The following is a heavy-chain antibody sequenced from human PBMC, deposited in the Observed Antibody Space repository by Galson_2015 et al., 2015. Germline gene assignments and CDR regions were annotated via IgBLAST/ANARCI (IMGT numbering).Heavy chain of an antibody. CDR2: IYSGGST. D-gene: IGHD5-18*01. Sequence: SLRLSCAASGFTVSSNYMSWVRQAPGKGLEWVSVIYSGGSTYYADSAKGRFTISRDNSKNTLYLQMNSLRAEDTAVYYCARAHVGGYSYGELDYWGQGTLVTVSS. CDR3: ARAHVGGYSYGELDY. V-gene: IGHV3-66*02. J-gene: IGHJ4*02. CDR1: GFTVSSNY.